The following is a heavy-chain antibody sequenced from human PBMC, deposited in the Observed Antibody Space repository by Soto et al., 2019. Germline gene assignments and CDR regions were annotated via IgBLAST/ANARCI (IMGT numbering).Heavy chain of an antibody. D-gene: IGHD3-10*01. V-gene: IGHV4-31*03. J-gene: IGHJ6*02. CDR3: ARDRYYYGSGSYRMDV. Sequence: QVQLQESGPGLVKPSQTLSLTCTVSGGSISSGGYYWSWIRQHPGKGLEWIGYIYYSGSTYYNPSLKSRVTISXXTXKNXFSLKLSSVTAADTAVYYCARDRYYYGSGSYRMDVWGQGTTVTVSS. CDR2: IYYSGST. CDR1: GGSISSGGYY.